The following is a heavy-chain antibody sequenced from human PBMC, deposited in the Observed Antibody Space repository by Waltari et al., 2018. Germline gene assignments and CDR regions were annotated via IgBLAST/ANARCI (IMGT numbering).Heavy chain of an antibody. Sequence: LQLQESGPGLVKPSETLSLTCTVSGGSISSSSYYWGWIRQPPGRGLVGVSRINSDGGSTSYADSVKCRFTISRDNAKNTLYLQMNSLRAEDTAVYYCARESGGYYDSSGYYGMRWGQGTLVTVSS. J-gene: IGHJ4*02. CDR2: INSDGGST. D-gene: IGHD3-22*01. CDR1: GGSISSSSYY. V-gene: IGHV3-74*01. CDR3: ARESGGYYDSSGYYGMR.